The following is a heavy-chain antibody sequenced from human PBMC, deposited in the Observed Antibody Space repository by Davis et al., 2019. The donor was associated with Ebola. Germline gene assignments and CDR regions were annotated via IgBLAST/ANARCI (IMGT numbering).Heavy chain of an antibody. Sequence: ASVKVSCKASGYTFTSYAMHWVRQAPGQRLEWMGWINAGNGNTKYSQKFQGRVTMTRNTSISTAYMELSSLRSEDTAVYYCARGLRGGMDVWGQGTTVTVSS. CDR1: GYTFTSYA. V-gene: IGHV1-3*01. J-gene: IGHJ6*02. CDR2: INAGNGNT. CDR3: ARGLRGGMDV.